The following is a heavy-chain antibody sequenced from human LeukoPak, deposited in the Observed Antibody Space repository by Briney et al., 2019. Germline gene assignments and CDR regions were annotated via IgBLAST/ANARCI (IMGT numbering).Heavy chain of an antibody. CDR2: INPNSGGT. Sequence: ASVKVSCKASGYTFTGYYMHWVRQAPGQGLEWMGWINPNSGGTNYAQKFQGRVTMTRDTSISTAYMELSRLRSDDTAVYYCARDVFPISGYEASGYWGQGTLVTVSS. CDR1: GYTFTGYY. CDR3: ARDVFPISGYEASGY. D-gene: IGHD5-12*01. V-gene: IGHV1-2*02. J-gene: IGHJ4*02.